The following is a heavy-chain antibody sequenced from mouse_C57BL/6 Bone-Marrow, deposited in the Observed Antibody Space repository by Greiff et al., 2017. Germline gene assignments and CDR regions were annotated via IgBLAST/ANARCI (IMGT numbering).Heavy chain of an antibody. D-gene: IGHD2-1*01. V-gene: IGHV5-6*02. Sequence: DVMLVESGGDLVKPGGSLKLSCAASGFTFSSYGMSWVRQTPDKRLEWVATISSGGSYTYYPDSVKGRVTISRDNAKITLYLHMRSLKSEDTAMYYCARPPLPDYWGQGTSVTVSS. CDR2: ISSGGSYT. CDR3: ARPPLPDY. CDR1: GFTFSSYG. J-gene: IGHJ4*01.